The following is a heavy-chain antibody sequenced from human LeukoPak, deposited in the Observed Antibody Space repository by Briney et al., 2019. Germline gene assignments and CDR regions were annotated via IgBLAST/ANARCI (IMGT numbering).Heavy chain of an antibody. CDR3: ARGKNYDFWSGYRPYYYCGMDV. Sequence: SVKVSCKASGGTFSSYAISWVRQAPGQGLEWMGGIIPIFGTANYAQKFQGRVTITADESTSTAYMELSSLRSEDTAVYYCARGKNYDFWSGYRPYYYCGMDVWGQGTTVTVSS. CDR2: IIPIFGTA. D-gene: IGHD3-3*01. CDR1: GGTFSSYA. V-gene: IGHV1-69*13. J-gene: IGHJ6*02.